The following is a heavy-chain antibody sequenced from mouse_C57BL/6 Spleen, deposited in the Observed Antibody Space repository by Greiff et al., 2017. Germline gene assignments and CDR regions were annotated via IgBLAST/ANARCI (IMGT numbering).Heavy chain of an antibody. CDR1: GYTFTDYY. V-gene: IGHV1-26*01. CDR2: INPNNGGT. J-gene: IGHJ4*01. CDR3: ARRRLLLQYAMDY. D-gene: IGHD1-1*01. Sequence: QLQQSGPELVKPGASVKISCKASGYTFTDYYMNWVKQSHGKSLEWIGDINPNNGGTSYNQKFKGKATLTVDKSSSTAYMDLRSLTSEDSAVYYCARRRLLLQYAMDYWGQGPSVPVSS.